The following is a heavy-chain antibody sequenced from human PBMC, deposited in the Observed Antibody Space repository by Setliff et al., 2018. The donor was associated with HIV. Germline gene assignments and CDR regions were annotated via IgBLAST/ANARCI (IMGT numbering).Heavy chain of an antibody. V-gene: IGHV1-2*02. CDR2: INPNSGGT. J-gene: IGHJ3*02. Sequence: ASVKVSCKTSGYTFVGYYMHWVRQAPGQGLEWMGWINPNSGGTTYAQNFQGRVTLTRDTSVSTAYMELTRLRSDDTAVYYCARGAYYSGSGSYYNPYDAFDIWGQGTMVTVSS. CDR1: GYTFVGYY. CDR3: ARGAYYSGSGSYYNPYDAFDI. D-gene: IGHD3-10*01.